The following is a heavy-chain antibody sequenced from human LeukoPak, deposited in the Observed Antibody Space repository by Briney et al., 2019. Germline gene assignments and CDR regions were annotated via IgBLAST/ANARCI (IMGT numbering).Heavy chain of an antibody. J-gene: IGHJ6*03. V-gene: IGHV4-59*11. CDR2: IYYSGST. CDR1: GGSMSSHY. D-gene: IGHD5-12*01. CDR3: ATGYGYYMDV. Sequence: SETLSLTCTVSGGSMSSHYWSWIRQPPGKGLEWIGYIYYSGSTNYNPSLKSRVTISVDTSKNQFSLKLSSVTAADTAVYYCATGYGYYMDVWGKGTTVTVSS.